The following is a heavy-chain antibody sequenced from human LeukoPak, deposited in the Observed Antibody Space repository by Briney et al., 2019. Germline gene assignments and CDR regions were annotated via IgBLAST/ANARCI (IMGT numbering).Heavy chain of an antibody. D-gene: IGHD3-10*01. CDR1: GYTFTGYY. V-gene: IGHV1-2*02. CDR3: ARVLWFGELYAHGGFDY. J-gene: IGHJ4*02. CDR2: INPNSGGT. Sequence: ASVKVSCKASGYTFTGYYMHWVRQAPGQGLEWMGWINPNSGGTNYAQKFQGRVTMTRDTSISTAYMELSRLRSDDTAVYYCARVLWFGELYAHGGFDYWGQGTLVTVSS.